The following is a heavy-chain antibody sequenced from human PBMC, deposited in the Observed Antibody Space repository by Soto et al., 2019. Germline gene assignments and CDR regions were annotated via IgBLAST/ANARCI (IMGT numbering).Heavy chain of an antibody. V-gene: IGHV1-69*01. CDR3: TRPSSGYYHDAFDI. CDR1: GGSFPSDT. D-gene: IGHD3-22*01. Sequence: QVQLMQSGAEVKKPGSSVKVSCKASGGSFPSDTISWVRQAPGQGLEWLGGIFPVFGTPNHAQKCQGRVTISADGSTNTAYMELTSLRPEDTAVYYCTRPSSGYYHDAFDIWGQGTLVTVSS. CDR2: IFPVFGTP. J-gene: IGHJ3*02.